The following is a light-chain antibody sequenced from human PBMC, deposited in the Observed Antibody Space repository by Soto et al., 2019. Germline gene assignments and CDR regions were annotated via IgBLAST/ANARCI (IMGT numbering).Light chain of an antibody. CDR1: QSVSTN. CDR2: GTS. V-gene: IGKV3-15*01. J-gene: IGKJ5*01. CDR3: HQYRNWPPIT. Sequence: EIVMTQSPATLSVSPGERATLSCRASQSVSTNLAWYQQKPGQSPRLLIYGTSTRATGVPARFSGGGSGTEFTLTINSLQSEDFAVYFCHQYRNWPPITFGQGTRLEIK.